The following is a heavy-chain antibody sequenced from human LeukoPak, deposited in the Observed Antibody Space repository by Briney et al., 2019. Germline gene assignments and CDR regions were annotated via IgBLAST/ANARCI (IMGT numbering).Heavy chain of an antibody. V-gene: IGHV4-30-2*01. CDR3: ARELRGVLDY. J-gene: IGHJ4*02. CDR2: IYHSGST. D-gene: IGHD3-10*01. CDR1: GGSISSGGYS. Sequence: SETLSLTCAVSGGSISSGGYSWSWIRQPPGKGLEWIGYIYHSGSTYYNPSLKSRVTISVDRSKNQLSLKLSSVTAADTAVYYCARELRGVLDYWGQGTLVTVSS.